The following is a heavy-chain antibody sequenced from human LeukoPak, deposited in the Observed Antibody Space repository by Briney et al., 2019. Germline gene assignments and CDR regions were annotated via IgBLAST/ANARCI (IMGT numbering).Heavy chain of an antibody. CDR2: INPSGGST. CDR3: ARGPYSGVTGTDYYYGMDV. V-gene: IGHV1-46*01. Sequence: ASVKVSCKASGYTFTSYYMHWVRQAPGQGLEWMGIINPSGGSTSYAQKFQGRVTITRDTSASTAYMELSSLRSEDSAVYYCARGPYSGVTGTDYYYGMDVWGQGTTVTVSS. D-gene: IGHD6-19*01. J-gene: IGHJ6*02. CDR1: GYTFTSYY.